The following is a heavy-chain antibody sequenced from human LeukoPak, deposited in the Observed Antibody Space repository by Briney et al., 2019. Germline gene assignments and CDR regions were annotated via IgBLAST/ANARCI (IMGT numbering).Heavy chain of an antibody. D-gene: IGHD3-9*01. CDR2: INHSGST. J-gene: IGHJ6*02. CDR3: ARFYDNIYYYYGMDV. V-gene: IGHV4-34*01. Sequence: SETLSLTCTVSGGSISNYYWSWIRQPPGKGLEWIGEINHSGSTSYNPSLKSRVTISVDTSKNQFSLKLSSVTAADTAVYYCARFYDNIYYYYGMDVWGQGTTVTVSS. CDR1: GGSISNYY.